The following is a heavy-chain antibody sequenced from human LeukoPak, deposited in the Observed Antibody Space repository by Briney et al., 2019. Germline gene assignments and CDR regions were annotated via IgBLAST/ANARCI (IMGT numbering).Heavy chain of an antibody. CDR3: ARVGANYYDSLRAFDI. V-gene: IGHV4-59*12. J-gene: IGHJ3*02. CDR2: MYYSGST. D-gene: IGHD3-22*01. CDR1: GGSISTYY. Sequence: PSETLSLTCTVTGGSISTYYWSWIRQPPGKGLEWIGYMYYSGSTNYNPFLKGRVTISVDKSKNQFSLKLSSVTAADTAVYYCARVGANYYDSLRAFDIWGQGTMVTVSS.